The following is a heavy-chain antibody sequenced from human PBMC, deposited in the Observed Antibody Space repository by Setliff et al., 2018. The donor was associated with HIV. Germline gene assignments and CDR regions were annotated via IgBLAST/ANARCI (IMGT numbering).Heavy chain of an antibody. V-gene: IGHV3-48*01. J-gene: IGHJ3*02. CDR3: ARGLTTWSLRGQAMDASDI. D-gene: IGHD3-10*01. CDR1: GFTLSYYS. Sequence: GGSLRLSCAASGFTLSYYSLNWVRQAPGKGLEWVSYISSSGNTIYYADSVKGRVTISRDNAKNSLYLQMNILRADDTAVYYCARGLTTWSLRGQAMDASDIWGQGTMVTVSS. CDR2: ISSSGNTI.